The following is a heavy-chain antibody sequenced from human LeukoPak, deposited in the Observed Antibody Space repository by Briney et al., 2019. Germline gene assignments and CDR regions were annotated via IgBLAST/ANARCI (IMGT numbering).Heavy chain of an antibody. CDR2: ISAYNGNT. J-gene: IGHJ4*02. CDR1: GGTFSSYA. CDR3: ARGGSYLDH. Sequence: ASVKVSCKASGGTFSSYAISWVRQAPGQGLEWMGWISAYNGNTNYAQNLQGRVTMTTDTSTGTAYMELRSLRSDDTAVFYCARGGSYLDHWGQGTLVTVSS. V-gene: IGHV1-18*01. D-gene: IGHD1-26*01.